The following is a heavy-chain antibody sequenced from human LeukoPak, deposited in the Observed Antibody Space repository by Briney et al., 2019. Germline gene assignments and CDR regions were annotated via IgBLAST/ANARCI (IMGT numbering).Heavy chain of an antibody. V-gene: IGHV1-18*01. CDR3: ARVATYYDILTGQHWYFDL. Sequence: ASVKVSCKASGYTFTSYGISWVRQAPGQGLEWMGWISAYNGNTNYAQKLQGRVTMTTDTSTSTAYMELRSLRADDTAVYYCARVATYYDILTGQHWYFDLWGRGTLVTVSS. J-gene: IGHJ2*01. CDR2: ISAYNGNT. CDR1: GYTFTSYG. D-gene: IGHD3-9*01.